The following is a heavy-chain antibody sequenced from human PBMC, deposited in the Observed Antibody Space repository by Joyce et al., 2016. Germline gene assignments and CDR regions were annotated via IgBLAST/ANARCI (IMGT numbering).Heavy chain of an antibody. D-gene: IGHD5/OR15-5a*01. Sequence: EVQLVESGGGLVRPGGSLRLSCAASGFTFSSYSMNWVRQAPGKGLEWGSFNSSNRNYIYYADSVKGRFTISRDNAKSSLFLQMDSLRAEDTAVYYCARNSAPRASTYYGLDVWGQGTTVTVSS. CDR3: ARNSAPRASTYYGLDV. CDR1: GFTFSSYS. J-gene: IGHJ6*02. V-gene: IGHV3-21*01. CDR2: NSSNRNYI.